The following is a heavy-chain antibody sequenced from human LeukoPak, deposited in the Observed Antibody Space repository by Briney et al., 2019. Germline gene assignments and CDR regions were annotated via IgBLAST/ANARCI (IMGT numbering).Heavy chain of an antibody. Sequence: SETLSLTCAVYGGSFGGYYWSWIRQPPGKGLEWIGEINHSGSTNYNPSLKSRVTISVDTSKNQFSLKLSSVTAADTAVYYCARESYSNPDYWGQGTLVTVSS. CDR3: ARESYSNPDY. CDR2: INHSGST. V-gene: IGHV4-34*01. J-gene: IGHJ4*02. D-gene: IGHD4-11*01. CDR1: GGSFGGYY.